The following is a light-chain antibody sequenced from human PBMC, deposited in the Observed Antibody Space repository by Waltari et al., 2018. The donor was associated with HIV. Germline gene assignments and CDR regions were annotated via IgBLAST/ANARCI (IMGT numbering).Light chain of an antibody. V-gene: IGKV3D-7*01. CDR2: GSS. Sequence: EIVMTQSPATLTLCRVERASLSCRASQSVSSSYLSWYQQKPGQAPRLLIYGSSTRATGIPARFSGSGSGTDFTLTISSLQPEDFAVYYCQQDYNLPYPFGQGTKLEIK. J-gene: IGKJ2*01. CDR1: QSVSSSY. CDR3: QQDYNLPYP.